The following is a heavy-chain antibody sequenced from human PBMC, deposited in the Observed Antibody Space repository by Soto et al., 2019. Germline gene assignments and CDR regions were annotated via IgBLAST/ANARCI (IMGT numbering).Heavy chain of an antibody. J-gene: IGHJ4*02. Sequence: QLVETGGGLIQPGTSLTLSCAASGFSVSRNYMTWVRQAPGKGLEWVSFVYSGGATFYAYSVKGRFILSRDDSQNTMYLQMNNLRAEDTAVYYCARVPGRIWGRGTLVTVAS. CDR2: VYSGGAT. D-gene: IGHD3-10*01. CDR3: ARVPGRI. CDR1: GFSVSRNY. V-gene: IGHV3-53*02.